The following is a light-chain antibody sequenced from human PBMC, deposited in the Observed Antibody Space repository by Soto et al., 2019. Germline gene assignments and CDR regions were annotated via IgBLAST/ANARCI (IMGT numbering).Light chain of an antibody. CDR3: QQANSLPLT. J-gene: IGKJ4*01. V-gene: IGKV1-12*01. CDR2: AAS. CDR1: QNIASW. Sequence: IQMTQSPSSVSASVGDRVTITCRASQNIASWLAWYQHKPGEAPKLLIYAASSLPSGVPSRFSGSGSGTDFTLTISSLQPEDFATYYCQQANSLPLTFGGGTKVDIK.